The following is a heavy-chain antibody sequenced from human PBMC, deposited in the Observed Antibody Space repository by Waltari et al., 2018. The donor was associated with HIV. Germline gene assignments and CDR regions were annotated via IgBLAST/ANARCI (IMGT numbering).Heavy chain of an antibody. D-gene: IGHD3-3*01. CDR2: ISTYSGDT. Sequence: QVELVQSGTEVKKPGASVKISCMASGYRFTTYDVSWLRQAPGQGLEWMGWISTYSGDTKYIRKFQGRVIMTVDTSATTAYMELRSLTSDDTAVYYCAREEGGLTIFGRVNYYFDNWGQGTLVTVSS. CDR3: AREEGGLTIFGRVNYYFDN. V-gene: IGHV1-18*01. CDR1: GYRFTTYD. J-gene: IGHJ4*02.